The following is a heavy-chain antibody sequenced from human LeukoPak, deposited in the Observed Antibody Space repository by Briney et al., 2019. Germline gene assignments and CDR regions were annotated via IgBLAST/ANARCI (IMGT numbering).Heavy chain of an antibody. Sequence: SETLSLTCTVSGGSISSGSYYWSWIRQPAGKGLEWIGRIYTSGSTNYNPSLKSRVTISVDTSKNQFSLKLSSVTAADTAVYYCARDSRYCSGDSCYYWFDPWGQGTLVTVSS. CDR3: ARDSRYCSGDSCYYWFDP. V-gene: IGHV4-61*02. CDR2: IYTSGST. CDR1: GGSISSGSYY. D-gene: IGHD2-15*01. J-gene: IGHJ5*02.